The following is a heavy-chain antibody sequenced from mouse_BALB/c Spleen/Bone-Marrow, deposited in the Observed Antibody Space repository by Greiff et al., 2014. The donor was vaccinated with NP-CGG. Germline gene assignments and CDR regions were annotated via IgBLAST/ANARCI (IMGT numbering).Heavy chain of an antibody. D-gene: IGHD2-4*01. CDR3: ARSSSYDYDVGFAY. CDR2: ISYSGST. Sequence: ESGPGLVKPSQSLSLTCIVTGYSITRDYAWNWIQQFPGNELEWMGYISYSGSTTYNPSLESRISITRDTSKNQFFLQLNSVTTEDTATYYCARSSSYDYDVGFAYWGQGTLVTVSA. CDR1: GYSITRDYA. J-gene: IGHJ3*01. V-gene: IGHV3-2*02.